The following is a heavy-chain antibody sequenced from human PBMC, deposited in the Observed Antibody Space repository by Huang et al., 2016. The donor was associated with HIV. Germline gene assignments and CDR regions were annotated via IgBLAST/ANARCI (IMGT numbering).Heavy chain of an antibody. Sequence: QVQLVQSGAEVKKPGASVKVSCRASGYTFISYGITWVRQAPGQGLEWMGGISPSYGYTNYAQQFHGRVTMTTDTATNTVYMEVRSLRSDDTAVYYCARDLGTTVVPDGMDVWGQGTTVTVSS. D-gene: IGHD4-17*01. J-gene: IGHJ6*02. CDR1: GYTFISYG. V-gene: IGHV1-18*04. CDR3: ARDLGTTVVPDGMDV. CDR2: ISPSYGYT.